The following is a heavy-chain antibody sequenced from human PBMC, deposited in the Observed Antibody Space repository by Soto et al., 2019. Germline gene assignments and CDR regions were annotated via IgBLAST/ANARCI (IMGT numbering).Heavy chain of an antibody. V-gene: IGHV4-38-2*01. D-gene: IGHD2-15*01. CDR1: GYSISSGYY. CDR3: ARLGYCSGGSCPMYYYGMDV. Sequence: SETLSLTCAVSGYSISSGYYWGWIRQPPGKGLEWIGSIYHSGSTYYNPSPKSRVTISVDTSKNQFSLKLSSVTAADTAVYYCARLGYCSGGSCPMYYYGMDVWGQGTTVTVSS. J-gene: IGHJ6*02. CDR2: IYHSGST.